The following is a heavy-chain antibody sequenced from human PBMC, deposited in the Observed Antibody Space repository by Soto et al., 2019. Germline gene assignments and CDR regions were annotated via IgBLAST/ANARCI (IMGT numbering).Heavy chain of an antibody. V-gene: IGHV3-33*01. CDR3: ARHAIPGITVSTSVMEV. CDR1: GFRVSRYV. D-gene: IGHD6-19*01. J-gene: IGHJ6*02. Sequence: PWGCMRLSCAASGFRVSRYVMHWVGKGRGRGLERVAVVWYDGNNKYYVVLVKVQFNITRDNDKHTLHLEMISLRVENTAVYYCARHAIPGITVSTSVMEVWGHGSTVTDS. CDR2: VWYDGNNK.